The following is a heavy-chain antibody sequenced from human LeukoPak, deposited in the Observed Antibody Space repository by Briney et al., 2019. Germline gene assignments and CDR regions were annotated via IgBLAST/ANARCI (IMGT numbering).Heavy chain of an antibody. CDR2: INHSGST. J-gene: IGHJ4*02. CDR1: GGSLSGYY. CDR3: ARVRRGRITMVRGEGPSYYFDY. Sequence: SETLSLTCAVYGGSLSGYYWSWIRQPPGKGLEWIGEINHSGSTNYNPSLKSRVTISVDTSKNQFSLKLSSVTAADTAVYYCARVRRGRITMVRGEGPSYYFDYWGQGTLVTVSS. D-gene: IGHD3-10*01. V-gene: IGHV4-34*01.